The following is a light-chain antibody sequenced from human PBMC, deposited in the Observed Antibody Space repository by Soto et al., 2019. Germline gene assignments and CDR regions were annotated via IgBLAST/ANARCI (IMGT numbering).Light chain of an antibody. CDR3: QQYNSYPWT. CDR1: QSISSW. CDR2: KAS. J-gene: IGKJ1*01. Sequence: DIQMTQSPFTLSASVGDRVTITCRASQSISSWLAWYQQKPGKAPKLLIYKASTLESGVPSNFSGSGSGTEFTLTISSLQPEDFATYYGQQYNSYPWTFGQGTKVDVK. V-gene: IGKV1-5*03.